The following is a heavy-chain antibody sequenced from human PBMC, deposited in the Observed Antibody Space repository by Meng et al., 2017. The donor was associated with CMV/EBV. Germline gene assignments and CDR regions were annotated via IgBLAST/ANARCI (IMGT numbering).Heavy chain of an antibody. CDR3: ARVMGPNRTPYYFDY. J-gene: IGHJ4*02. V-gene: IGHV4-30-4*08. CDR2: IYYSGST. Sequence: QVRRKESGPGLVQPSQPLSPTCTVSGGSISSGDYYWSWIRQPPGKGLEWIGYIYYSGSTYYNPSLKSRVTISVDTSKNQFSLKLSSVTAADTAVYYCARVMGPNRTPYYFDYWGQGTLVTVSS. D-gene: IGHD1-14*01. CDR1: GGSISSGDYY.